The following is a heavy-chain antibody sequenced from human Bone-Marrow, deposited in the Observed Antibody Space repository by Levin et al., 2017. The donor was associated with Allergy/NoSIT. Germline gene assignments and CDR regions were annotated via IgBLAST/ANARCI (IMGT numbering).Heavy chain of an antibody. J-gene: IGHJ4*02. CDR1: GGTISNYY. CDR2: ITYSGST. Sequence: SETLSLTCTVSGGTISNYYWTWIRQPPGGGLEWVGYITYSGSTDYNPSLKRRVSISVDTSKNQFSLDLPSVTAADTAVYYCGRIRTDTSGWYEIDYWGQGTLVTVSS. CDR3: GRIRTDTSGWYEIDY. D-gene: IGHD6-19*01. V-gene: IGHV4-59*01.